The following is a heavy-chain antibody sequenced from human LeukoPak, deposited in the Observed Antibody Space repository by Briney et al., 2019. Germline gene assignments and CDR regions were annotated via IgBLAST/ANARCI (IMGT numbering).Heavy chain of an antibody. CDR3: ARGLCSGGSCYSPYYYYMDV. CDR2: ISSSSSYI. J-gene: IGHJ6*03. Sequence: GGSLRLSCAASGFTFSSYSMNWVRQAPGKGLEWVSSISSSSSYIYYADSVKGRFTISRDNAKNSLYLQMNSLRAEDTAVYYCARGLCSGGSCYSPYYYYMDVWGQGTLVTVSS. D-gene: IGHD2-15*01. V-gene: IGHV3-21*01. CDR1: GFTFSSYS.